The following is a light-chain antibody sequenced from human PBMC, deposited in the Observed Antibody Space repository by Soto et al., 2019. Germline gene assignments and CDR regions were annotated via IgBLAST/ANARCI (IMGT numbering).Light chain of an antibody. CDR3: QQYGKLPIT. CDR1: QSVTSSY. J-gene: IGKJ5*01. CDR2: GAS. V-gene: IGKV3-20*01. Sequence: EIVLTQCRGTLSLSRGERATLSCRASQSVTSSYLTWYQQKPGKAPRLLIYGASTRAAGIPDRFSGSGSGTDFTLTISSLEPEDFAVYYCQQYGKLPITVGQRTRLEIK.